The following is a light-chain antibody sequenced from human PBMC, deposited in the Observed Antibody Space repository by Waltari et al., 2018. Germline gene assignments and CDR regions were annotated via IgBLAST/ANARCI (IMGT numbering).Light chain of an antibody. CDR2: KVS. V-gene: IGKV2-30*02. Sequence: VVVTQSPLSLPVTLGQPASISCRSSQSLVHSDGNTYLNWFQQRPGQSPRRLIYKVSNRDSGVPDRFSGSGSGTDFTLKISRVEAEDFGVYYCMQGTHWPPFTFGPGTKVDIK. J-gene: IGKJ3*01. CDR1: QSLVHSDGNTY. CDR3: MQGTHWPPFT.